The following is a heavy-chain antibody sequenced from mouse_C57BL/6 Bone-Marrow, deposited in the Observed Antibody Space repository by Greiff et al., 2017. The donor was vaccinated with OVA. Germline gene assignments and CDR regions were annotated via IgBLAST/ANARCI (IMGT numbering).Heavy chain of an antibody. CDR2: INPYNGGT. CDR1: GYTFTDYY. J-gene: IGHJ4*01. V-gene: IGHV1-19*01. D-gene: IGHD2-2*01. Sequence: EVKLMESGPVLVKPGASVKMSCKASGYTFTDYYMNWVKQSHGKSLEWIGVINPYNGGTSYNQKFKGKATLTVDKSSSTAYMELNSLTSEDSAVYYCASMVTNAMDYWGQGTSVTVSS. CDR3: ASMVTNAMDY.